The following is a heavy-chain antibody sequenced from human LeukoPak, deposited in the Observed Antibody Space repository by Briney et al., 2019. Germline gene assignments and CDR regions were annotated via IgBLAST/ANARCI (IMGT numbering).Heavy chain of an antibody. CDR1: GASVTSGGFY. J-gene: IGHJ5*02. V-gene: IGHV4-39*01. CDR2: VYYTGST. D-gene: IGHD3-10*01. Sequence: KPLETLSLTCSVSGASVTSGGFYWGWLRQTPGKGPEWIATVYYTGSTYYNPSLKSRVTISIDTSKNQFSLRLTSVTTTDTAIYHCARHSGSGSLSRPFDPWGRGTLVTVSS. CDR3: ARHSGSGSLSRPFDP.